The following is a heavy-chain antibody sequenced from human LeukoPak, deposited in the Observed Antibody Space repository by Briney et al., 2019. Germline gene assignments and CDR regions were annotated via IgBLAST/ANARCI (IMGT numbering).Heavy chain of an antibody. CDR2: IHYSGST. Sequence: PSETLSLTCTVSGDSISRHYWSWIRQSPVKGLEWIGYIHYSGSTNYNPSLKGRVIISIDTSKNQFSLKLTSVTTADTAVYYCASRYFDSRDYYPFYFGYWGQGTLVTVSS. D-gene: IGHD3-22*01. CDR3: ASRYFDSRDYYPFYFGY. V-gene: IGHV4-59*11. J-gene: IGHJ4*02. CDR1: GDSISRHY.